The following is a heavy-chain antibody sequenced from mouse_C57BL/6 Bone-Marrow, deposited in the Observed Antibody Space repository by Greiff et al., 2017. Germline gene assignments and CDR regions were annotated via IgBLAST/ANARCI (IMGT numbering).Heavy chain of an antibody. CDR1: GYTFTDYY. CDR3: ARSDYYAMDY. V-gene: IGHV1-26*01. Sequence: EVMLQQSGPELVKPGASVKISCKASGYTFTDYYMNWVKQSHGKSLEWIGDINPNNGGTSYNQKFKGKATLTVDKSSSTAYRELRSLTSEDSAVYYCARSDYYAMDYWGQGTSVTVSS. CDR2: INPNNGGT. J-gene: IGHJ4*01.